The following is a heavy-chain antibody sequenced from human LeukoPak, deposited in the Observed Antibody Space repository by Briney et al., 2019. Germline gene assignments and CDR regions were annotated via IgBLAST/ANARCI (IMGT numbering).Heavy chain of an antibody. CDR3: AGGSTLIRGFDY. D-gene: IGHD3-10*01. CDR1: GGSISSYY. Sequence: SETLSLTCTVSGGSISSYYWNWIRQHPEKSLEWIGYIFYSGSAYYNPSLKSRVTISVDTSKNQFSLKLSSVTAADTAVYYCAGGSTLIRGFDYWGQGTLVTVSS. V-gene: IGHV4-59*06. CDR2: IFYSGSA. J-gene: IGHJ4*02.